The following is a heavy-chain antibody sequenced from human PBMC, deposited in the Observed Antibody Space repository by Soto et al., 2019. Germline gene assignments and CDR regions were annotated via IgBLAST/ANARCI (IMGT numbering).Heavy chain of an antibody. V-gene: IGHV3-74*01. CDR1: GFTFRGYW. Sequence: GGSPRLSCAASGFTFRGYWMNWFRQAPGKGLVWVSHITTDGGSTNYADSVKGRFTISRDNAKDTLYLYMSSLRVDDTAVYYCARDRDIVGTSPLAYWGQGT. J-gene: IGHJ4*02. CDR3: ARDRDIVGTSPLAY. CDR2: ITTDGGST. D-gene: IGHD1-26*01.